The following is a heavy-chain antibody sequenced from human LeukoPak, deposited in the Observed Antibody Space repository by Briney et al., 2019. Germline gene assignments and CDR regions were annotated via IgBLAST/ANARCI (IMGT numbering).Heavy chain of an antibody. CDR3: ARDRDWNYFRHYYYMDV. Sequence: SETLSLTCAVYGGSFSGYYWSWIRQPPGKGLEWIGEINHSGSTNYNPSLKSRVTISVDTSKNQFSLKLSSVTAADTAVYYCARDRDWNYFRHYYYMDVWGKGTTVTVSS. D-gene: IGHD1-7*01. CDR1: GGSFSGYY. V-gene: IGHV4-34*01. J-gene: IGHJ6*03. CDR2: INHSGST.